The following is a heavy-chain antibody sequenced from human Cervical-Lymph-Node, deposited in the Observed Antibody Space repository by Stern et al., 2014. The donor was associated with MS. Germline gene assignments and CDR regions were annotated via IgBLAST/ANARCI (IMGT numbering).Heavy chain of an antibody. CDR1: GFTFLSSA. CDR2: IVDDSCDT. J-gene: IGHJ6*02. Sequence: LVESGPEVKRPGTSVRVSCKASGFTFLSSAMQWVRQARGQRLEWIGFIVDDSCDTRYAQKFHDRVTISRDMSTSTVNMELSSLRSEDTAVYYCAAEGEYIRSGIYHYTGMDVWGQGTTVTVSS. V-gene: IGHV1-58*02. CDR3: AAEGEYIRSGIYHYTGMDV. D-gene: IGHD3-10*01.